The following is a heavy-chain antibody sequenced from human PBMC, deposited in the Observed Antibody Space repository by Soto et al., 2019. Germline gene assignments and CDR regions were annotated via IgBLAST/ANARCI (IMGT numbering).Heavy chain of an antibody. V-gene: IGHV4-59*01. CDR2: IYYSGST. CDR3: ARDSREGHSCSWYGSYYYGMDV. Sequence: SETLSLTCAVSGGSISSYYWSWIRQPPGKGLEWVGYIYYSGSTNYNPSLKSRVTISVATSKNQFSLKLSSVTTADTAVYYCARDSREGHSCSWYGSYYYGMDVWGQGTTVTVSS. CDR1: GGSISSYY. D-gene: IGHD6-13*01. J-gene: IGHJ6*02.